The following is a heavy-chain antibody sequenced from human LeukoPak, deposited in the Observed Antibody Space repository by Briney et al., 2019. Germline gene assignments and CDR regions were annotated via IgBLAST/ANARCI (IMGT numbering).Heavy chain of an antibody. D-gene: IGHD4-11*01. J-gene: IGHJ6*03. Sequence: GASVKVSCKVSGYTLTELSMHWVQQAPGKGLEWMGGFDPEDGETIYAQKFQGRVTMTEDTSTDTAYMELSSLRSEDTAVYYCATHYQYSNPYYMDVWGKGTTVTVSS. CDR1: GYTLTELS. V-gene: IGHV1-24*01. CDR3: ATHYQYSNPYYMDV. CDR2: FDPEDGET.